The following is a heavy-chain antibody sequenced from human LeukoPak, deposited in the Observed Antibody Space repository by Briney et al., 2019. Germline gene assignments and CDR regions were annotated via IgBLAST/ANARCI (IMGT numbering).Heavy chain of an antibody. V-gene: IGHV4-59*01. Sequence: PSETLSLTCALSGGSIKNYYWSWIRQPLGKGLEWIGYVYYTGTTSYNPSLKSRVTISGETSKNQFSLTLNSVTAADTAVYHCARQSDPYYHYGLDFWGQGTTVIVSS. CDR1: GGSIKNYY. J-gene: IGHJ6*02. CDR2: VYYTGTT. CDR3: ARQSDPYYHYGLDF.